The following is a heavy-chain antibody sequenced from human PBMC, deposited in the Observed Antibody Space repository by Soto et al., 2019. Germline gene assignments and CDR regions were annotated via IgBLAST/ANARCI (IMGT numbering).Heavy chain of an antibody. J-gene: IGHJ6*03. CDR2: IYYSGST. D-gene: IGHD2-2*01. Sequence: PSETLSLTCTVSGGSISSYYWSWIRQPPGKGLEWIGYIYYSGSTNYNPSLKSRVTISVDTSKNQFSLKLSSVTAADTAVYYCARGRPQKGGYCSSTSCYSYYYYMDVWGKGTTVT. V-gene: IGHV4-59*01. CDR3: ARGRPQKGGYCSSTSCYSYYYYMDV. CDR1: GGSISSYY.